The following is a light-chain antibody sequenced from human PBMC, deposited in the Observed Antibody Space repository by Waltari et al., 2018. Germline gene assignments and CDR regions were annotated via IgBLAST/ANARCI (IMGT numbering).Light chain of an antibody. CDR3: GTWDSSLSGAV. CDR1: SSNVGNNY. V-gene: IGLV1-51*02. Sequence: QSVLTQPPSVSAAPGQRVTISCSGGSSNVGNNYVSWYRQFPGTAPTLLIYEDSGRPSGIPGRFSGSKSGTSATLDIPGLQAGDEADYYCGTWDSSLSGAVFGGGTHLTVL. J-gene: IGLJ7*01. CDR2: EDS.